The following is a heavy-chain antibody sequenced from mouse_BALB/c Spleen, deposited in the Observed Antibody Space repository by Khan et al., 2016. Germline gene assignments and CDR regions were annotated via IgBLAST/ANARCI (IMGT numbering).Heavy chain of an antibody. D-gene: IGHD2-10*01. CDR1: GFTFTNYG. CDR3: AAYTRDAMDY. CDR2: INTYTGEP. Sequence: QIQLVQPGPELKKPGEPVKISCKASGFTFTNYGMNWVKQAPGKGLKWMGWINTYTGEPTYADDFKGRFAFSLETSASTAYLQINNLKNEDTATSVCAAYTRDAMDYWDQGTSDTVSS. J-gene: IGHJ4*01. V-gene: IGHV9-3-1*01.